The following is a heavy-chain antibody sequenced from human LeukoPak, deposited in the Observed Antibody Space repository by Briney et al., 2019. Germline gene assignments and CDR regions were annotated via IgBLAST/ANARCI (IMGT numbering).Heavy chain of an antibody. CDR2: IKQDGSEK. D-gene: IGHD3-10*01. CDR3: ARGVKVRGVNYYAMDV. CDR1: GFTFSSYW. V-gene: IGHV3-7*01. J-gene: IGHJ6*02. Sequence: PGGSLRLSCAASGFTFSSYWMSWVRQAPGKGLEWVANIKQDGSEKYYVDSVKGRFTISRDNAKNSLYLQMNSLRAEDTAVYYCARGVKVRGVNYYAMDVWGQGTTVTVSS.